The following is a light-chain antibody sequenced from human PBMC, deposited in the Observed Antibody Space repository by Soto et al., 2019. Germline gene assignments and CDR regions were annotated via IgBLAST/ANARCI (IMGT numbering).Light chain of an antibody. CDR1: SSNIGNNF. J-gene: IGLJ1*01. CDR2: DSS. CDR3: GTWDSSLSAGV. V-gene: IGLV1-51*01. Sequence: QSMLTQPPSVSAAPGQKVTISCSGSSSNIGNNFVSWYQQVPGTAPKLLIYDSSERPSGIPDRFSGSKSGTSATLGITGLQTGDEADYYCGTWDSSLSAGVFGTGTKLTVL.